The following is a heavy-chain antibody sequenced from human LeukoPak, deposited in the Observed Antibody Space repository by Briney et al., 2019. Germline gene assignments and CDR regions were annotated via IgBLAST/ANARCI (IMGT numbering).Heavy chain of an antibody. D-gene: IGHD3-22*01. CDR3: ARESEADSSGYGAADY. V-gene: IGHV1-18*01. CDR1: GYTFTSYG. CDR2: ISAYNGNT. J-gene: IGHJ4*02. Sequence: GASVKVSCKASGYTFTSYGISWVRQAPGQGLEWMGWISAYNGNTNYAQKLQGRVTMTTDTSTSTAYMELRSLRSDDTAVYYCARESEADSSGYGAADYWGRGTLVTVSS.